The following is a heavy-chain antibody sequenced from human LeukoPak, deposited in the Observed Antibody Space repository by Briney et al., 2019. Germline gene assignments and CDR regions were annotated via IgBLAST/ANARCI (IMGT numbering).Heavy chain of an antibody. D-gene: IGHD6-13*01. CDR2: ISGSGGST. CDR3: AKKEGSSWYGLDFQH. J-gene: IGHJ1*01. Sequence: PGGSLRLSCSASGFTFSSYAMSWVRQAPGKGLEWVSLISGSGGSTYYADSVKGRFTISRDDSKNTLYLQMNSLRAEDTAVYYCAKKEGSSWYGLDFQHWGQGTLVTVSS. V-gene: IGHV3-23*01. CDR1: GFTFSSYA.